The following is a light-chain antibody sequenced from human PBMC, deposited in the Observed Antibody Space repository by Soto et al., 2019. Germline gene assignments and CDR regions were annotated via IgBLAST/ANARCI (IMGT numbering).Light chain of an antibody. Sequence: EVVMTQSPATLSVSPGERATLSCRASQSLSSNLAWYQQKPGRAPRLLIYGASTRATGIPARFSGSGSGTEFTLTISSLQSEDFAVYYCQQYNNWPTWTFGQGTKV. CDR1: QSLSSN. V-gene: IGKV3-15*01. CDR2: GAS. CDR3: QQYNNWPTWT. J-gene: IGKJ1*01.